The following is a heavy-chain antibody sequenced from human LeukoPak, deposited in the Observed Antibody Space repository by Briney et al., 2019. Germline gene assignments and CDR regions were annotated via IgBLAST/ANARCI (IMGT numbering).Heavy chain of an antibody. CDR2: IYGDGSFT. J-gene: IGHJ6*02. Sequence: GGSLRLSCAASGFTFSNFWMHWVRQAPGKGLVWVALIYGDGSFTRYADSVKGRFTISRDNAKNTVYLQMSGLRVEDTAVYHCASDSPYYGVDVWGQGTTVTVSS. V-gene: IGHV3-74*01. CDR3: ASDSPYYGVDV. CDR1: GFTFSNFW.